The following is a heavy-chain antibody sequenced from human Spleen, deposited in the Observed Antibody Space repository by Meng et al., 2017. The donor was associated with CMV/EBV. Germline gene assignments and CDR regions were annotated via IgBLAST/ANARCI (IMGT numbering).Heavy chain of an antibody. D-gene: IGHD5-12*01. Sequence: TCAASGFTFSSYAMSWVRQAPGKGMEWMGGIIAIFHTTNYAQKFQGRVTITMDEFPSTAFLELSDLRSEDTAVYYCAEAKGYSGYDFVEWGQGTLVTVSS. V-gene: IGHV1-69*05. CDR3: AEAKGYSGYDFVE. J-gene: IGHJ1*01. CDR2: IIAIFHTT. CDR1: GFTFSSYA.